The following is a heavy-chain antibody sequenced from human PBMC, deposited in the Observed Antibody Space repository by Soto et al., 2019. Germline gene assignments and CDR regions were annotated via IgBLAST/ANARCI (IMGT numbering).Heavy chain of an antibody. Sequence: SETLSLTCTVTGDSANSYYLSWMRQPPGKGLECMGYVYYSGSTNYNPSLKSRVTISVDTSKNQISLRLKSVTAADTAVYYCARAGTSGIHYFDYWGQGSLVTVYS. J-gene: IGHJ4*02. CDR2: VYYSGST. D-gene: IGHD6-13*01. V-gene: IGHV4-59*02. CDR1: GDSANSYY. CDR3: ARAGTSGIHYFDY.